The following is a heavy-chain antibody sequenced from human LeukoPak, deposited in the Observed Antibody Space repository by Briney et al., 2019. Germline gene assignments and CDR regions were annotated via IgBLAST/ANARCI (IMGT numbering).Heavy chain of an antibody. V-gene: IGHV4-34*01. CDR2: IYHSGST. Sequence: SETLSLTCAVYGGSFSGYYWSWIRQPPGKGLEWIGYIYHSGSTYYNPSLKSRVTISVDRSKNQFSLKLSSVTAADTAVYYCARDAGRYCSSGSCSTGWFDPWGQGTLVTVSS. CDR3: ARDAGRYCSSGSCSTGWFDP. J-gene: IGHJ5*02. CDR1: GGSFSGYY. D-gene: IGHD2-15*01.